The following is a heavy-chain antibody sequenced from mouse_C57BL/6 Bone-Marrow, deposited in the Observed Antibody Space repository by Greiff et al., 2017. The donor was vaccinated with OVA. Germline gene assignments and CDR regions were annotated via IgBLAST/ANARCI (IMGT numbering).Heavy chain of an antibody. D-gene: IGHD1-1*01. J-gene: IGHJ1*03. CDR2: IYPGDGDT. CDR1: GYAFSSYW. CDR3: AREDSSYWYFDV. V-gene: IGHV1-80*01. Sequence: VQGVESGAELVKPGASVKISCKASGYAFSSYWMNWVKQRPGKGLEWIGQIYPGDGDTNYNGKFKGKATLTADKSSSTAYMQLSSLTSEDSAVYFCAREDSSYWYFDVWGTGTTVTVSS.